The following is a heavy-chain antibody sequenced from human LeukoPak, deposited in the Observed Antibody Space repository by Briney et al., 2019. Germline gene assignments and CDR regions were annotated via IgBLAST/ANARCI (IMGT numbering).Heavy chain of an antibody. Sequence: GGSLRPSCAASGFTFSSYSMNWVHQAPGKGLEWVSSISSSSSYIYYADSVKGRFTISRDNAKNSLYLQMNSLRAEDTAVYYCARAKPKNMVRGLIMRRESRYYFDYWGQGTLVTVSS. CDR2: ISSSSSYI. V-gene: IGHV3-21*04. D-gene: IGHD3-10*01. J-gene: IGHJ4*02. CDR1: GFTFSSYS. CDR3: ARAKPKNMVRGLIMRRESRYYFDY.